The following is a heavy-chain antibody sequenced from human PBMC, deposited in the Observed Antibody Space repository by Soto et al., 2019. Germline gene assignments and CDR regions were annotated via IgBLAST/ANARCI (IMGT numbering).Heavy chain of an antibody. Sequence: SETLSLTCAVYGGSFSGYYWSWIRQPPGKGLEWIGEINHSGSTNYNPSLKSRVTISVDTSKNQFSLKLSSVTAADTAVYYCARERPESRYSYGYAGYYFDYWGQGTLVTVSS. V-gene: IGHV4-34*01. J-gene: IGHJ4*02. CDR3: ARERPESRYSYGYAGYYFDY. D-gene: IGHD5-18*01. CDR1: GGSFSGYY. CDR2: INHSGST.